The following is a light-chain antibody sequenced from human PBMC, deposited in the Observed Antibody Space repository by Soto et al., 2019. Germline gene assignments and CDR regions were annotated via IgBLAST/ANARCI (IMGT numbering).Light chain of an antibody. CDR3: QQYNDWPPIT. Sequence: EIVLTQSPGTLSLSPGERATLSCRASQSFTSRSLAWYQQKPGQSPRLLIYGASSRATGIPARFSGSGSGTEFTLTISSLQSEDFAVYYCQQYNDWPPITVGQGTRLEIK. J-gene: IGKJ5*01. CDR1: QSFTSRS. CDR2: GAS. V-gene: IGKV3-15*01.